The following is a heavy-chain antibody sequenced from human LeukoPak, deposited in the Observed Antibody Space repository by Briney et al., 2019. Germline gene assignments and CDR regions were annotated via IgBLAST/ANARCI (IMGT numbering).Heavy chain of an antibody. V-gene: IGHV3-74*01. D-gene: IGHD3-22*01. J-gene: IGHJ4*02. Sequence: AGSLRLSCAASGFTFNSYWMNWVRLVPGKGPVWVSHITSGGTNTNYAESVKGRFTISRDNAKNTLYLQMNSLGAEDTAMYYCARLSYDSSGYFDYWGQGTLVTVSS. CDR1: GFTFNSYW. CDR3: ARLSYDSSGYFDY. CDR2: ITSGGTNT.